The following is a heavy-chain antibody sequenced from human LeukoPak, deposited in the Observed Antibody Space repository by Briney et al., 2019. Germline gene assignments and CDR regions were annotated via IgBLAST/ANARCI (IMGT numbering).Heavy chain of an antibody. CDR2: MNPNSGNT. V-gene: IGHV1-8*01. CDR1: GYTCTTYD. J-gene: IGHJ5*02. CDR3: ARGPNKSDGGNSGSAWFDP. Sequence: GASVKVSCKASGYTCTTYDINWVRQATGQGLEWMGWMNPNSGNTGYAQKYQGRVTMTRNTSISTAYMELSRLRSEDTAVYYCARGPNKSDGGNSGSAWFDPWGQGTLVTVSS. D-gene: IGHD4-23*01.